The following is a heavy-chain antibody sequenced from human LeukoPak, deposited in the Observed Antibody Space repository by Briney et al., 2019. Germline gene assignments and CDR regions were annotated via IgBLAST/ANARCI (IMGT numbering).Heavy chain of an antibody. CDR1: GFTFSSYE. Sequence: GGSLRLSCAASGFTFSSYEMNWVRQAPGKGLEWVSVIYSGGSTYYADSVKGRFTISRDNSKNTLYLQMNSLRAEDTAVYYCAKVFRQYYFDYWGQGTLVTVSS. CDR2: IYSGGST. CDR3: AKVFRQYYFDY. J-gene: IGHJ4*02. V-gene: IGHV3-66*02. D-gene: IGHD4-11*01.